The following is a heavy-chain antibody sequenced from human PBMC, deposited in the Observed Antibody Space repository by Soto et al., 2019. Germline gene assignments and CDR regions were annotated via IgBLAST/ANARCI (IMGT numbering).Heavy chain of an antibody. Sequence: SETLSLTCTVSGASISPGSYYWAWIRQPPGQGLEWIGTIYSGGSAYYNPSLNSRVTMSIDMSKNQLSLEVRSVTAADTAMYYCARGSHLAITMVRGVREARFDYWGQGTLVTVSS. J-gene: IGHJ4*02. V-gene: IGHV4-39*02. D-gene: IGHD3-10*01. CDR1: GASISPGSYY. CDR2: IYSGGSA. CDR3: ARGSHLAITMVRGVREARFDY.